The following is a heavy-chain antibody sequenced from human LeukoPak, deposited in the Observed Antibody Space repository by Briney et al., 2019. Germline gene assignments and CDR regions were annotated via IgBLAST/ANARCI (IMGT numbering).Heavy chain of an antibody. J-gene: IGHJ6*02. D-gene: IGHD4-11*01. CDR1: GYTFTSYA. CDR2: IIPIFGTA. V-gene: IGHV1-69*13. Sequence: ASVKVSCKASGYTFTSYAISWVRQAPGQGLEWMGGIIPIFGTANYAQKFQGRVTITADESTSTAYMELSSLRSEDTAVYYCARDLYSNYETYYYYGMDVWGQGITVTVSS. CDR3: ARDLYSNYETYYYYGMDV.